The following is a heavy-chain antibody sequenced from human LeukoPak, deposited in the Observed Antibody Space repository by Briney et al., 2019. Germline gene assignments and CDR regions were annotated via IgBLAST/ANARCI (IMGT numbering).Heavy chain of an antibody. CDR1: GASINSYF. CDR2: NYYTGTT. J-gene: IGHJ6*03. D-gene: IGHD5-24*01. CDR3: ARSRGGGYNYFYMDV. Sequence: SETLSLTCSVSGASINSYFWNWVRQAPGKGLEWLGYNYYTGTTDYNPSLKSRVTMSVDMSKNQYSLNLRSVTAADTAVYYCARSRGGGYNYFYMDVWGKGTTVTVSS. V-gene: IGHV4-59*01.